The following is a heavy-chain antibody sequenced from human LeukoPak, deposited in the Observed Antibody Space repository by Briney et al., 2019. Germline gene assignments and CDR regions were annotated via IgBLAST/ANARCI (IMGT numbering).Heavy chain of an antibody. J-gene: IGHJ6*03. CDR2: IYYSGST. D-gene: IGHD1-7*01. Sequence: SETLSLTCIVSGGSISSYYWSWIRQPPGKGREWIGYIYYSGSTNYNPSLKSRVTISVDTSKNQFSLKLSSVTPADTAVYYCARGGWYNWNSLHYYYYIDVWGKGTTVTLSS. V-gene: IGHV4-59*01. CDR3: ARGGWYNWNSLHYYYYIDV. CDR1: GGSISSYY.